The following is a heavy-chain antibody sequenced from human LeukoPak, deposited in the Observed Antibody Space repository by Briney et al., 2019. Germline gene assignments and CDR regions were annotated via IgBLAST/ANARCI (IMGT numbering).Heavy chain of an antibody. CDR2: ISGSGGST. J-gene: IGHJ3*02. CDR1: GFTFSSYA. CDR3: ARVSSSWSDAFDT. V-gene: IGHV3-23*01. Sequence: GGSLRLSCAASGFTFSSYAMSWVRQAPGKGLEWVSAISGSGGSTYYADSVKGRFTISRDNSKNTLYLQMNSLRAEDTAVYYCARVSSSWSDAFDTWGQGTMVTVSS. D-gene: IGHD6-13*01.